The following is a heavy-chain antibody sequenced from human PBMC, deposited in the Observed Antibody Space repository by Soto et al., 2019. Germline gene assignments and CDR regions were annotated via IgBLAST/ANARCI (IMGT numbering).Heavy chain of an antibody. D-gene: IGHD3-22*01. V-gene: IGHV3-21*01. Sequence: VQLVESGGGVVKPGGSLRLSCAASGFTFSTYSMNWVRQAPGKGREWVSSISSSSSYIYYADSVKGRFTISRDNAKNSLYLQMNSLRAEDTAVYYCARYDSSGYYWPYYYYGMDVWGQGTTVTVSS. CDR1: GFTFSTYS. CDR3: ARYDSSGYYWPYYYYGMDV. J-gene: IGHJ6*02. CDR2: ISSSSSYI.